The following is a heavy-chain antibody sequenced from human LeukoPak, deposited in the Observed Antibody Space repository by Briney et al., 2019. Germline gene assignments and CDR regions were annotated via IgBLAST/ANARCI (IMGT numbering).Heavy chain of an antibody. CDR2: IYTSGST. Sequence: SETLSLTCTVSGGSISSGSYYWSWIRQPAGKGLEWIGRIYTSGSTNYNPSLKSRVTISVDTSKNQFSLKLSSVTAADTAVYYCAREAPSRYYFDYWGQGTLVTVSS. V-gene: IGHV4-61*02. CDR1: GGSISSGSYY. CDR3: AREAPSRYYFDY. J-gene: IGHJ4*02.